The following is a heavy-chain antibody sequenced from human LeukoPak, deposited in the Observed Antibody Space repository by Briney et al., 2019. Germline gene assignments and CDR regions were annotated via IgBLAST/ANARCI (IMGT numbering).Heavy chain of an antibody. J-gene: IGHJ5*02. CDR1: GGSISSYY. CDR2: IYTSGST. Sequence: SETLSLTCTVSGGSISSYYWSWIRQPPGKGLEWIGYIYTSGSTNYNPSLKSRVTISVDTSKNQFSLKLSSVTAADTAVYYCASCRQQPGRFDPWGQGTLVTVSS. CDR3: ASCRQQPGRFDP. V-gene: IGHV4-4*09. D-gene: IGHD6-13*01.